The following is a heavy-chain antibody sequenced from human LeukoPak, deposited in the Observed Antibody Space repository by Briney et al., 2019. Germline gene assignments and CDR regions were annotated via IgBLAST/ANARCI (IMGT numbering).Heavy chain of an antibody. J-gene: IGHJ4*02. CDR2: IYYSGST. CDR1: GGSISSSSYY. V-gene: IGHV4-39*07. CDR3: AREARLGSSWGNYFDY. Sequence: PSETLSLTCTVSGGSISSSSYYWGWIRQPPGKGLEWIGSIYYSGSTYYNPSLKSRVTISVDTSKNQFSLKLSSVTAADTAVYYCAREARLGSSWGNYFDYWGQGTLVTVSS. D-gene: IGHD6-13*01.